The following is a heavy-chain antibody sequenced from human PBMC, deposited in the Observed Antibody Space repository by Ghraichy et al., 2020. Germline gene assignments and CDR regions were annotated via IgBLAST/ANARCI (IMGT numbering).Heavy chain of an antibody. V-gene: IGHV3-23*01. CDR2: VSSSGVST. CDR1: GFTFNKYA. D-gene: IGHD2-21*01. CDR3: AKAPGTLVASYYYYGVDV. J-gene: IGHJ6*02. Sequence: GGSLRLSCAASGFTFNKYAMSWVRQAPGKGLEWVSSVSSSGVSTYYADSVKGRFSISRDNPKNTLYLQMNSLRAEATAVYYCAKAPGTLVASYYYYGVDVWGRGTTFTVSS.